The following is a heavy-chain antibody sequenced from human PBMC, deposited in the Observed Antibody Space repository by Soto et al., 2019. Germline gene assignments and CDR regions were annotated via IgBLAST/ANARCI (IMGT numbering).Heavy chain of an antibody. J-gene: IGHJ3*02. CDR3: ARGIIVVVTSVVAFDI. D-gene: IGHD2-21*02. CDR1: GFTFSSYA. CDR2: ISYDGSNK. Sequence: GVSLRLSCAASGFTFSSYAMHWVRQAPGKGLEWVAVISYDGSNKYYADSVKGRFTISRDNSKNTLYLQMNSLRAEDTAVYYCARGIIVVVTSVVAFDIWGPGTMVTVSS. V-gene: IGHV3-30-3*01.